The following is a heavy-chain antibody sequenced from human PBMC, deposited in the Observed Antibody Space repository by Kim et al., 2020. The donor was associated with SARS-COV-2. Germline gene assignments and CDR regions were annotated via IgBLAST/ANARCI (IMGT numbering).Heavy chain of an antibody. CDR3: ARGTRGSYYYGMDV. CDR2: ISYDGSNK. D-gene: IGHD1-26*01. CDR1: GFTFSSYA. Sequence: GGSLRLSCAASGFTFSSYAMHWVRQAPGKGLEWVAVISYDGSNKYYADSVKGRFTISRDNSKNTLYLQMNSLRAEDTAVYYCARGTRGSYYYGMDVWSQGTTVTVSS. J-gene: IGHJ6*02. V-gene: IGHV3-30-3*01.